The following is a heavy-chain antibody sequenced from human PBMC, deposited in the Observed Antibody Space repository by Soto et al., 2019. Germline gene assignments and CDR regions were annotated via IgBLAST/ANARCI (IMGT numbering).Heavy chain of an antibody. J-gene: IGHJ6*02. D-gene: IGHD3-10*01. Sequence: QGQLVESGGGVVQPGRSLRLSCAASGFTFRSYDIHWVRQAPGKGLEWVAVISYNGRDEYYAESVKGRFTISRDNSKNPVHLPMNSLRAEDTAVYYCAKARYWYFSDSGSYYTSFYYGMDVWGQGTTVTVSS. CDR3: AKARYWYFSDSGSYYTSFYYGMDV. V-gene: IGHV3-30*18. CDR2: ISYNGRDE. CDR1: GFTFRSYD.